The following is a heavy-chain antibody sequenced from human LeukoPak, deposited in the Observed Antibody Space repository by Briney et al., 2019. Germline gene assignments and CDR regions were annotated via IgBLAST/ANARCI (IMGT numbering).Heavy chain of an antibody. Sequence: GESLKISCKGSGYSFTSYWIGWVRQAPGKGLEWVSSITSSSSYIYYADSVKGRFTISRDNAKNSLYLQMNSLRAEDTAVYYCARHVVAVGFDYWGQGTLVTVSS. CDR1: GYSFTSYW. V-gene: IGHV3-21*01. J-gene: IGHJ4*02. CDR2: ITSSSSYI. D-gene: IGHD3-22*01. CDR3: ARHVVAVGFDY.